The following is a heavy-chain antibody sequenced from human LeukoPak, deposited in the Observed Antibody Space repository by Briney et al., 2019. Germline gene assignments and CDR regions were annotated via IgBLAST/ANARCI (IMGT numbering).Heavy chain of an antibody. V-gene: IGHV3-23*01. D-gene: IGHD2-15*01. J-gene: IGHJ4*02. CDR1: GFTLNSYA. Sequence: GGSLRLSCAATGFTLNSYAMSWVRQAPGKGLEWVSGIIADHDTTYYADSVKGRFTISRDNSKNTLYLQMNSLRAEDTAVYYCAKDRSFRGYCSGGSCLSDYWGQRTLVTVSS. CDR3: AKDRSFRGYCSGGSCLSDY. CDR2: IIADHDTT.